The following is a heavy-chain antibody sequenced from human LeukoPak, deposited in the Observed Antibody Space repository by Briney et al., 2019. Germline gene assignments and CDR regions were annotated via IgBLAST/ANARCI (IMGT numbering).Heavy chain of an antibody. J-gene: IGHJ4*02. D-gene: IGHD2-2*01. V-gene: IGHV1-18*01. CDR1: GYTFTSYG. CDR3: AREEGYCSSTSCPPDY. Sequence: ASVKVSCKASGYTFTSYGISWVRQAPGQGLEWMGWISAYNGNTNYAQKHQGRVTMTTDTSTSTAYMELRSLRSDDTAVYYCAREEGYCSSTSCPPDYWGQGTLVTVSS. CDR2: ISAYNGNT.